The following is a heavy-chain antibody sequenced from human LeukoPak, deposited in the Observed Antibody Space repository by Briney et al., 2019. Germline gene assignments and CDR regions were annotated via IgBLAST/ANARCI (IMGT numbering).Heavy chain of an antibody. CDR3: ARSPLIAAAGLLFLKYPGNFDY. Sequence: ASVEVSCKASGYTFTGYYMHWVRQAPGQGLEWMGWINPNSGGTNYAQKFQGRVTMTRDTSISTAYMELSRLRSDDTAVYYCARSPLIAAAGLLFLKYPGNFDYWGQGTLVTVPS. D-gene: IGHD6-13*01. V-gene: IGHV1-2*02. CDR2: INPNSGGT. J-gene: IGHJ4*02. CDR1: GYTFTGYY.